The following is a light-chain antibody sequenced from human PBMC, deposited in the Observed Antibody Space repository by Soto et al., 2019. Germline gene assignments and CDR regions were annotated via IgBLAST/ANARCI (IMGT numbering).Light chain of an antibody. CDR3: QQYNNWHPET. V-gene: IGKV3D-15*01. CDR2: GAS. J-gene: IGKJ1*01. CDR1: QSVSSN. Sequence: EIVMTQSPATLSVSPGERATLSCRASQSVSSNLAWYQQKPGQAPRRLIYGASTRATGIPARFSGSGSRTEFTRAISSLQSEDCAVYYYQQYNNWHPETFGQGTKVEIK.